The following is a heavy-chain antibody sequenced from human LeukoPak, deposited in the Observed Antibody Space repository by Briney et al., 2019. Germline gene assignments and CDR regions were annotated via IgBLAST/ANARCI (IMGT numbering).Heavy chain of an antibody. CDR1: GFTVSSNY. D-gene: IGHD2-21*02. J-gene: IGHJ4*02. V-gene: IGHV3-53*01. CDR3: ARGVVVTLGTYYFDY. CDR2: IYSGGST. Sequence: GGSLRLSCAAPGFTVSSNYISWVRQAPGKGLEWVSVIYSGGSTYYADSVKGRFTISRDNSKNTLYLQMNSLRVEDTAVYYCARGVVVTLGTYYFDYWGQGTLVTVSS.